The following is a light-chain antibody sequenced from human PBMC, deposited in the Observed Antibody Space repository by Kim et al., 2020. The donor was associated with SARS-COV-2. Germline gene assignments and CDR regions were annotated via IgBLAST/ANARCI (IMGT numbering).Light chain of an antibody. Sequence: SPGERATLSCRASQPVTTAYLAWYQQRPGQAPRLLIYGASTRAAGIPDRFSGGGSGTDFTLIISRLEPEDFAVYYCQQSAASLPTFGGGTKVDIK. CDR2: GAS. V-gene: IGKV3-20*01. CDR1: QPVTTAY. J-gene: IGKJ4*01. CDR3: QQSAASLPT.